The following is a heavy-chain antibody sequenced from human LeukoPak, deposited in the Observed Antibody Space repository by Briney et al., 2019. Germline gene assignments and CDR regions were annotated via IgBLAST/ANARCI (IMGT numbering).Heavy chain of an antibody. CDR1: GYTFTGYY. D-gene: IGHD3-22*01. CDR2: INPNSGGT. CDR3: ARSYYYYDSSGYYVY. Sequence: ASVKVSCKASGYTFTGYYMHWVRQAPGQGLEWMGWINPNSGGTNYAQKFQGRVTMTRDTSISTAYMELSRLRSDDTAVYYCARSYYYYDSSGYYVYWGQGTLVTVSS. J-gene: IGHJ4*02. V-gene: IGHV1-2*02.